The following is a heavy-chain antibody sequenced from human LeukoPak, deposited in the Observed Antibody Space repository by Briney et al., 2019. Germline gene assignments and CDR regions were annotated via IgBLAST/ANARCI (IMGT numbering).Heavy chain of an antibody. D-gene: IGHD4-17*01. V-gene: IGHV1-2*02. CDR1: GYTFTGYY. CDR3: ARAIDYGDYPLDY. CDR2: INPNSGGT. J-gene: IGHJ4*02. Sequence: GASVKVSCKASGYTFTGYYMHWVRQAPGQGLEWMGWINPNSGGTNYAQKFQGRVTMTRDTSISTAYMELSRLRSDDTAVYYCARAIDYGDYPLDYWGQGTLVTGSS.